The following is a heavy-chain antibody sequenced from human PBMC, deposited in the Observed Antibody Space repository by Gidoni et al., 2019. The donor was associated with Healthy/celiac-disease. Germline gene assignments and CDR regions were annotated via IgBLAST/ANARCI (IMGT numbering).Heavy chain of an antibody. CDR1: GFTFSSYW. D-gene: IGHD4-17*01. CDR3: ARGTTVTTGWYYFDY. CDR2: IKQDGSEK. J-gene: IGHJ4*02. Sequence: EVQLVESGGGLVQPGGSLRLSCAASGFTFSSYWMSWVRQAPGKGLEWVANIKQDGSEKYYVDSVKGRFTISRDNAKNSLYLQMNSLRAEDTAVYYCARGTTVTTGWYYFDYWGQGTLVTVSS. V-gene: IGHV3-7*04.